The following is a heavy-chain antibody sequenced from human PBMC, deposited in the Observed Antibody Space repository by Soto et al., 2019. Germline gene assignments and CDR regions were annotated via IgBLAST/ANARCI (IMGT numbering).Heavy chain of an antibody. D-gene: IGHD2-2*02. J-gene: IGHJ3*02. CDR1: GGSISSGGYY. CDR3: VREKCTRTSCHTRAFDI. Sequence: SETLSLTCTVSGGSISSGGYYWSWIRQHPGKGLEWIGYIYYSGSTYYNPSLKSRVTISVDTAYLQWSSLKASDTAMYYCVREKCTRTSCHTRAFDIWGQGTTVTVSS. V-gene: IGHV4-31*03. CDR2: IYYSGST.